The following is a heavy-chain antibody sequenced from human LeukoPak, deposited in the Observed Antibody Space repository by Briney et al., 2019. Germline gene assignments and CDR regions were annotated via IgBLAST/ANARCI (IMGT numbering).Heavy chain of an antibody. D-gene: IGHD1-7*01. J-gene: IGHJ5*02. V-gene: IGHV4-59*11. CDR2: IYHTGSP. CDR3: ARGNYVDWFDP. Sequence: PSETLSLTCTVSGGSFSNHYWSWIRQPPGKGLEWIGYIYHTGSPNYNPSLKSRVTISVDTSKNQFSLKLSSLTAADTAVYYCARGNYVDWFDPWGQGTQVTVSS. CDR1: GGSFSNHY.